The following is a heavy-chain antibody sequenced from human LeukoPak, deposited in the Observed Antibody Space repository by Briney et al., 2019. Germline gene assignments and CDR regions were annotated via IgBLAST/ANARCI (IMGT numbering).Heavy chain of an antibody. Sequence: SETLSPTCAVYGGSFSGYYWSWIRQPPGKGLEWIGEINHSGSTNYNPSLKSRVTISVDTSKNPFSLKLSSVTAADTAVYYCARDYYDSSGPPHWYFDLWGRGTLVTVSS. V-gene: IGHV4-34*09. CDR1: GGSFSGYY. CDR2: INHSGST. CDR3: ARDYYDSSGPPHWYFDL. J-gene: IGHJ2*01. D-gene: IGHD3-22*01.